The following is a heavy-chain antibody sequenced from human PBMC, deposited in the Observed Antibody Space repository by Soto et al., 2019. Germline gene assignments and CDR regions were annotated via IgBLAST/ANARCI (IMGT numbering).Heavy chain of an antibody. CDR1: GGSISSSSYY. J-gene: IGHJ6*02. Sequence: QLQLQESGPGLVKPSETLSLTCTVSGGSISSSSYYWGWIRQPPGKGLEWIGSIYYSGSTYYNPSLKSRVTISVDTSKNQFSLKLSSVTAADTAVYYCASSYYDIFEAYYGMDVWGQGTTVTVSS. CDR3: ASSYYDIFEAYYGMDV. CDR2: IYYSGST. V-gene: IGHV4-39*01. D-gene: IGHD3-9*01.